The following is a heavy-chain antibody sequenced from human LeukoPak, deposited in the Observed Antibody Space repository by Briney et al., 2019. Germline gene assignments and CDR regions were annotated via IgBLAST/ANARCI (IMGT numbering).Heavy chain of an antibody. J-gene: IGHJ4*02. Sequence: ASVKVSCKASGYPFTGYYMHWVRQAPGQGLEWMGWINPNSGGTNYAQKFQGRVTMTRDTSISTAYMELSRLRSDDTAVYYCARSLPAAVDVSQDYWGQGTLVTVSS. CDR1: GYPFTGYY. D-gene: IGHD6-13*01. V-gene: IGHV1-2*02. CDR2: INPNSGGT. CDR3: ARSLPAAVDVSQDY.